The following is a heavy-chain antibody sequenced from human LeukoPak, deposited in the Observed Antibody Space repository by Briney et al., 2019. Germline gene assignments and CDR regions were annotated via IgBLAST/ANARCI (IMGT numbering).Heavy chain of an antibody. J-gene: IGHJ4*02. D-gene: IGHD6-19*01. CDR2: ICPGDSDT. CDR1: GYSLNTYW. V-gene: IGHV5-51*01. CDR3: ARRGSGWYVDY. Sequence: GEALKLSFNGSGYSLNTYWIGWVRPMPGKGPGLMGIICPGDSDTRYSPASQGQVTIAADKSISTAYLQWSSLKASDTAMYCCARRGSGWYVDYWGEGGLVTVSS.